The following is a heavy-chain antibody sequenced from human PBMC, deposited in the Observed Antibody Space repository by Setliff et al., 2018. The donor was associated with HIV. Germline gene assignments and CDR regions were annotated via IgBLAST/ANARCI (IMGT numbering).Heavy chain of an antibody. Sequence: GGSLRLSCEASGFTFSTYSMNWVRQAPGKGLEWVSSISSSSRSKYYADSVKGRFTISRDNAKNSLYLQMNSLTAEDTAVYYCARGGTYSSGFNWYFDLWGRGTLVTVSS. CDR2: ISSSSRSK. J-gene: IGHJ2*01. D-gene: IGHD6-19*01. V-gene: IGHV3-21*01. CDR1: GFTFSTYS. CDR3: ARGGTYSSGFNWYFDL.